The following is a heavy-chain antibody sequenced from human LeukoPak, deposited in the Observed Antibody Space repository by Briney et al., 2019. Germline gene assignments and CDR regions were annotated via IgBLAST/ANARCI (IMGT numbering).Heavy chain of an antibody. CDR3: ARATSSGWYVNTVD. D-gene: IGHD6-19*01. CDR1: GFTFSSYW. V-gene: IGHV3-74*01. Sequence: PGGPLRLSCAASGFTFSSYWMHWVRQAPGKGLVWVSRINSDGSSTSYADSVKGRFTISRDNAENTLYLQMNSLRAEDTAVYYCARATSSGWYVNTVDWGQGTLVTVSS. CDR2: INSDGSST. J-gene: IGHJ4*02.